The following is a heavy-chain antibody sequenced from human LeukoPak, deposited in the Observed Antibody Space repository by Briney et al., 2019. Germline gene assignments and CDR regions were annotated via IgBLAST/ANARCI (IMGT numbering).Heavy chain of an antibody. D-gene: IGHD6-19*01. CDR2: ISPSGDIT. CDR1: GFIFSGHG. J-gene: IGHJ4*02. CDR3: AREDSSGWYGFDY. V-gene: IGHV3-23*01. Sequence: PGGSLRLSCAASGFIFSGHGMNWVRQAPGKGLEWVSGISPSGDITYYADSVKGRFTISRDNAKNSLYLQMNSLRAEDTAVYYCAREDSSGWYGFDYWGQGTLVTVSS.